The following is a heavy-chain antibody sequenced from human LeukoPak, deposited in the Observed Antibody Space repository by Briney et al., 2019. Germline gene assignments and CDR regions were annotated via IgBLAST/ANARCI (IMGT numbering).Heavy chain of an antibody. CDR2: IYYSGST. CDR3: ARTDLTGFDY. V-gene: IGHV4-59*01. D-gene: IGHD4/OR15-4a*01. J-gene: IGHJ4*02. CDR1: GGSISSYY. Sequence: SETLSLTCTVSGGSISSYYWSWIRQPPGKGLEWIGYIYYSGSTNYSPSLKSRVTISVDTSKNQFSLKLSSVTAADTAVYYCARTDLTGFDYWGQGTLVTVSS.